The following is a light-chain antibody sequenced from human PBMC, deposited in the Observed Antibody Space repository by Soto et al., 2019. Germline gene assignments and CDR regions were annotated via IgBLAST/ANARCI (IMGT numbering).Light chain of an antibody. J-gene: IGKJ4*01. Sequence: EIVMTQSTATLSVSPGERATLSCRASQSVSGNLAWYQQKPGQAPRLLIYGASTSATGIPARFRGSGSGTEFTPAISRLQSEDFALYYCQQYNNWPPLTFGGGNKVEIK. CDR1: QSVSGN. CDR3: QQYNNWPPLT. CDR2: GAS. V-gene: IGKV3-15*01.